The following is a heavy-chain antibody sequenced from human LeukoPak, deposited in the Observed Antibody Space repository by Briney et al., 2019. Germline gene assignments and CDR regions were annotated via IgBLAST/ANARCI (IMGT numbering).Heavy chain of an antibody. CDR1: GFTFSSYW. V-gene: IGHV3-7*01. CDR3: ARVGYDILTGYYYFDY. CDR2: IKQDGSEK. J-gene: IGHJ4*02. Sequence: PGGSLRLSCEASGFTFSSYWMSWVRQAPGKGLEGVANIKQDGSEKYYVESVKGRFTISRDNAKNSLYLQMNSLRAEDTAVYYCARVGYDILTGYYYFDYWGQGTLVTVSS. D-gene: IGHD3-9*01.